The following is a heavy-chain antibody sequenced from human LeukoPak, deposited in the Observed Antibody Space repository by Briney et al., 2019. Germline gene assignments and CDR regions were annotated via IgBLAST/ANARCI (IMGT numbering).Heavy chain of an antibody. CDR3: ARHVGYGNNWFDP. Sequence: SETLSLTCTVSGXSISSFYWSWTRQPPGKGLEWIGYIYYSGSTNYNPSLKSRVTISVDTSKNQFSLKLRSVTAADTAVYYCARHVGYGNNWFDPWGQGTLVTVSS. CDR1: GXSISSFY. V-gene: IGHV4-59*08. J-gene: IGHJ5*02. D-gene: IGHD5-18*01. CDR2: IYYSGST.